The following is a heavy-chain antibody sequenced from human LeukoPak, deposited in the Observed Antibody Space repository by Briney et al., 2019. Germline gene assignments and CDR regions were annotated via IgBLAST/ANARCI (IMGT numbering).Heavy chain of an antibody. V-gene: IGHV4-34*01. CDR3: ARIRLLRYFDWPTVFDY. CDR1: GGSFSGYY. D-gene: IGHD3-9*01. J-gene: IGHJ4*02. CDR2: INHSGST. Sequence: PSETLSLTCAVYGGSFSGYYWSWIRQPPGKGLEWIGEINHSGSTNYNPSLKSRVTISVDTSKNQFSLKLSSVTAADTAVYYCARIRLLRYFDWPTVFDYWGQGTLVTVSS.